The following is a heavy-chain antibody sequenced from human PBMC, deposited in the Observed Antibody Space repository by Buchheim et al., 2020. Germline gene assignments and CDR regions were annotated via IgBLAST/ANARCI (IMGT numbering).Heavy chain of an antibody. D-gene: IGHD6-6*01. CDR2: ISSSGTSI. CDR3: ARENIADRQLDC. V-gene: IGHV3-48*03. Sequence: EVQLVESGGDLVQPGGSLRLSCAASGFAFSNYEMNWVRQAPGKGLEWVSYISSSGTSIYYADSVKDRFTISRDNAKTSLYLQMNSLRAEDTAIYYCARENIADRQLDCWGQGTL. CDR1: GFAFSNYE. J-gene: IGHJ4*02.